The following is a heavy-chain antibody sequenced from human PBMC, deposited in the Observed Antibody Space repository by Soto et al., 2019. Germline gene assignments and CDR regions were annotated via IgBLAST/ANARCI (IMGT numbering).Heavy chain of an antibody. Sequence: GGSLRLSCAASGFTFSDYYMSWIRQAPGKGLEWVSYISSSGSTIYYADSVKGRFTISRDNDKNSLYLQMNSLRAEDTAVYYCAREHRTTYVGYYYYGMDVLGQGTTVTVSS. CDR3: AREHRTTYVGYYYYGMDV. CDR2: ISSSGSTI. D-gene: IGHD3-16*01. CDR1: GFTFSDYY. J-gene: IGHJ6*02. V-gene: IGHV3-11*01.